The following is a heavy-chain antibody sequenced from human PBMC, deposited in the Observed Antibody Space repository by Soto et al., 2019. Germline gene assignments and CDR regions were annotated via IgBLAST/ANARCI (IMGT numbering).Heavy chain of an antibody. Sequence: AASVKVSCKASGGPFSSYAISWVRQAPGQGLEWMGGIIPIFGTANYAQKFQGRVTITADESTSTAYMELSSLRSEDTAVYYCARDSSRAGGHNSLSLGMDVWGQGTTVTVSS. J-gene: IGHJ6*02. D-gene: IGHD1-1*01. CDR1: GGPFSSYA. V-gene: IGHV1-69*13. CDR2: IIPIFGTA. CDR3: ARDSSRAGGHNSLSLGMDV.